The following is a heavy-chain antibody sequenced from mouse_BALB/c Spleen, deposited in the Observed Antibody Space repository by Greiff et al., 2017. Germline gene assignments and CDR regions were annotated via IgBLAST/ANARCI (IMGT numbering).Heavy chain of an antibody. CDR1: GFTFSSYA. CDR3: ASYYYGSSPYWYFDV. CDR2: ISSGGST. Sequence: EVMLVESGGGLVKPGGSLKLSCAASGFTFSSYAMSWVRQTPEKRLEWVASISSGGSTYYPDSVKGRFTISRDNARNILYLQMSSLRSEDTAMYYCASYYYGSSPYWYFDVWGAGTTVTVSS. D-gene: IGHD1-1*01. J-gene: IGHJ1*01. V-gene: IGHV5-6-5*01.